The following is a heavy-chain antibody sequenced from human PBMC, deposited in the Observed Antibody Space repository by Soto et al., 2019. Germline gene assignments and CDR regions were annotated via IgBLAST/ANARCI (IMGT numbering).Heavy chain of an antibody. CDR3: ARVIGSLCYFHY. V-gene: IGHV1-3*01. CDR2: INAGNGNT. J-gene: IGHJ4*02. Sequence: QVQLVQSGAEVKKPGTSVTVSCKASGYTFTSYAMHWVRQAPGQRREWVGWINAGNGNTKYSQKFQGRVTITRDTSASTAYMELSSLSSEDTAVYYCARVIGSLCYFHYWRQGTLVTVSS. D-gene: IGHD2-15*01. CDR1: GYTFTSYA.